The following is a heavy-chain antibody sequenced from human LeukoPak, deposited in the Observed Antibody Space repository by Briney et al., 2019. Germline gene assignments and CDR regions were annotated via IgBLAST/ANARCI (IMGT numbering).Heavy chain of an antibody. CDR1: GGTFSGYY. J-gene: IGHJ5*02. CDR3: ARVVGRYDFWSGYPGGWFDP. D-gene: IGHD3-3*01. V-gene: IGHV4-34*01. Sequence: WGTLSLTCAVYGGTFSGYYWSWIRQPPGKGLEWVGEINHSGSTNYDPSIKSRVTISVNTSKSQFSLKLSSVTAEDTAVYYCARVVGRYDFWSGYPGGWFDPWGQGTLVTVSS. CDR2: INHSGST.